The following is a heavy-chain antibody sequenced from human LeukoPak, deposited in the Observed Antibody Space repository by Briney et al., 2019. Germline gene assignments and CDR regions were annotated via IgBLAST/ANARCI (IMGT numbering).Heavy chain of an antibody. Sequence: GGSLRLSCAASGFTVSSNYMSWVRQAPGKGLEWVSAISGSGGSTYYADSVKGLFTISRDNSKNTLYLQMNSLRAEDTAVYYCAKFSLLATWGQGTLVTVSS. V-gene: IGHV3-23*01. J-gene: IGHJ4*02. CDR2: ISGSGGST. CDR3: AKFSLLAT. CDR1: GFTVSSNY. D-gene: IGHD2-15*01.